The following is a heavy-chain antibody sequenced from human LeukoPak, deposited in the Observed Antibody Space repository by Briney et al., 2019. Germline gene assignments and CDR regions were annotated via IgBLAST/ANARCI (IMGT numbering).Heavy chain of an antibody. CDR3: ARVQVVVVPAALGDYYYYMDV. Sequence: TSETLSLTCTVSGGSISSYYWSWIRQPVGKGLEWIGRIYTSGSTNYNPSLKSRVTMSVDTSKNQFSLKLSSVTAADTAVYYCARVQVVVVPAALGDYYYYMDVWGKGTTVTVSS. CDR2: IYTSGST. V-gene: IGHV4-4*07. D-gene: IGHD2-2*01. CDR1: GGSISSYY. J-gene: IGHJ6*03.